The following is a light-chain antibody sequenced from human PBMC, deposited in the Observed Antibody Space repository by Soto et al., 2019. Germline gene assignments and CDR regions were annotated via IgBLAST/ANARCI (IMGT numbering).Light chain of an antibody. J-gene: IGKJ2*01. Sequence: EIVMTQSPATLSVSPGERATLSCRASQSDSSNLAWYQQKPGQAPRLLIYGASTRATGIPARFSGSGSGTECTLTISSLQSEDFAVYYCQQYNNWPYTFGQGTKVEIK. CDR2: GAS. V-gene: IGKV3-15*01. CDR3: QQYNNWPYT. CDR1: QSDSSN.